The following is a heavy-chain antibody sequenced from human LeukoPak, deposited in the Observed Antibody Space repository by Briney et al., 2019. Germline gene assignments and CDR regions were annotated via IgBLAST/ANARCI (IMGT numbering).Heavy chain of an antibody. V-gene: IGHV4-59*08. CDR1: GGSVSSYY. J-gene: IGHJ4*02. Sequence: SETLSLTCSVSGGSVSSYYWSWIRQSPGKGLEWIGYIHNSGRTNYNPSLKSRVTISVDTSKNQFSLKLSSVTAADTAVYYCARQKDSGTYPFDYWGQGTLVTVSS. CDR3: ARQKDSGTYPFDY. CDR2: IHNSGRT. D-gene: IGHD1-26*01.